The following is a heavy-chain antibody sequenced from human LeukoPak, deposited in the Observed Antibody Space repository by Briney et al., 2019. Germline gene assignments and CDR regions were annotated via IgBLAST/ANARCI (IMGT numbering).Heavy chain of an antibody. CDR2: INPSGGST. J-gene: IGHJ5*02. D-gene: IGHD5-12*01. V-gene: IGHV1-46*01. CDR3: ARTGGWDVNWFDP. CDR1: GYTFTSYY. Sequence: ASVKVSCKASGYTFTSYYMHWVRQAPGQGLEWMGIINPSGGSTSYAQKFQGRVTITTDESTSTAYMELSSLRSEDTAVYYCARTGGWDVNWFDPWGQGTLVTVSS.